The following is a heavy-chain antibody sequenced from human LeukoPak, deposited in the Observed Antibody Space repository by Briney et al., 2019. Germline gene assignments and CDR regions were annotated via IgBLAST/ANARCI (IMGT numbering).Heavy chain of an antibody. D-gene: IGHD3-22*01. CDR3: AKDGNYYDSSGYYSLFGY. J-gene: IGHJ4*02. CDR1: GFTVTSCC. Sequence: PGGSLRLSCAVSGFTVTSCCMHWVRQAPGKGLEWVSAISGSGGSTYYADSVKGRFTISRDNSKNTLYLQMNSLRAEDTAVYYCAKDGNYYDSSGYYSLFGYWGQGTLVTVSS. V-gene: IGHV3-23*01. CDR2: ISGSGGST.